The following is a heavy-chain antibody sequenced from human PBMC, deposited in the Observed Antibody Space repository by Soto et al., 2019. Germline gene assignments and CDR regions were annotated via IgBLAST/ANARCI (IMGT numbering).Heavy chain of an antibody. D-gene: IGHD2-2*02. CDR1: GGSMSSSSYY. V-gene: IGHV4-39*01. CDR3: ASDIVVVPAAIKGDDAFDI. CDR2: IYYSGST. Sequence: QLQLQESGPGLVKPSETLSHTCTVSGGSMSSSSYYWGWIRQTPGKGLEWIGSIYYSGSTYYNPSVKSRVTISVDTSKNQFSLKLSSVTASDTAVYYCASDIVVVPAAIKGDDAFDIWGQGTMVTVSS. J-gene: IGHJ3*02.